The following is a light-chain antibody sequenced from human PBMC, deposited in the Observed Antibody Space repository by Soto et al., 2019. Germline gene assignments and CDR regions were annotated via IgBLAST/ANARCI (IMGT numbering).Light chain of an antibody. J-gene: IGKJ3*01. Sequence: IQLTQSPSSLSASVGDRVTITCRASQGLNTNLAWYQQKPGKAPNLLNYGASTLQKGVPSRFSGNGSGTVFTLTISSLQPEDLATYYCQQSNNYFTFGPGTKVDIK. CDR3: QQSNNYFT. V-gene: IGKV1-9*01. CDR1: QGLNTN. CDR2: GAS.